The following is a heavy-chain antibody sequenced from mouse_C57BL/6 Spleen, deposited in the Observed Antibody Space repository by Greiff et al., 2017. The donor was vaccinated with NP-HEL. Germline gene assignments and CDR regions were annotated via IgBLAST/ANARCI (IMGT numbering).Heavy chain of an antibody. Sequence: VQLQQSGPELVKPGASVKISCKASGYAFSSSWMNWVKQRPGKGLEWIGRIYPGDGDTNYNGKFKGKATLTADKSSSTAYMQLSSLTSEDSAFYFCARANYYDSTLYAMDYWGQGTSVTVSS. CDR2: IYPGDGDT. J-gene: IGHJ4*01. V-gene: IGHV1-82*01. D-gene: IGHD1-1*01. CDR1: GYAFSSSW. CDR3: ARANYYDSTLYAMDY.